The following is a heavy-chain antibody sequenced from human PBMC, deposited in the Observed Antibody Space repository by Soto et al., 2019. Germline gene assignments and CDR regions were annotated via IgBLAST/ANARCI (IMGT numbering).Heavy chain of an antibody. CDR2: IYDSGST. Sequence: QVQLQESGPGLVKPSETLSLTCTVSGGSISSYYWSWIRQPPGKGLEWIGYIYDSGSTNYNPSLTSRVTISVDTSKNQFSLKLSSVTAADTAVYYCARGGVVPAVINYWYFDLWGRGTLVTVSS. V-gene: IGHV4-59*01. CDR1: GGSISSYY. J-gene: IGHJ2*01. CDR3: ARGGVVPAVINYWYFDL. D-gene: IGHD2-2*01.